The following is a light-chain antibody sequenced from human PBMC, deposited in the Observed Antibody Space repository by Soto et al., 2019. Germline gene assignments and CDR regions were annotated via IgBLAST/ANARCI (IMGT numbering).Light chain of an antibody. CDR1: QGISSY. V-gene: IGKV1-9*01. Sequence: DIRLTQSPSLLAASVGDRVTVACRASQGISSYLAWYQQKPGKAPKLLIYAASTLQSGVPSRFSGSGSGTEFTLTISSLQSEDFAIYYCQQYDNWPPPWTFGQGTKVDIK. CDR3: QQYDNWPPPWT. CDR2: AAS. J-gene: IGKJ1*01.